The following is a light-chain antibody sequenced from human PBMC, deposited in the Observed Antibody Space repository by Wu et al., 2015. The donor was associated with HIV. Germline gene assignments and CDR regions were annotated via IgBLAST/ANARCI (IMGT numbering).Light chain of an antibody. CDR1: HGIASSY. J-gene: IGKJ3*01. CDR2: GAS. CDR3: QHYGSSRFT. V-gene: IGKV3-20*01. Sequence: ESVLTQSPGILSLSPGERATLSCRASHGIASSYLAWYQQKPGQAPRLLIYGASNRATGIPDRFSGSGSGTDFTLTISRLEPEDFAVYYCQHYGSSRFTFGPGTRVDIK.